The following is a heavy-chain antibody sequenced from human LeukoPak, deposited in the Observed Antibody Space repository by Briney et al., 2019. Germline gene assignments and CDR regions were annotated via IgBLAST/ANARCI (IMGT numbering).Heavy chain of an antibody. Sequence: PSETLSLTCTVSGGSISNYYWNWIRQPPGKGLELIGYIYYSGSTNYNPSLKSRVTISVDTSKNQFSLKLSSVTAADTAVYYCARGVSDYSYFARYYFDYWGQGTLVTVSS. D-gene: IGHD4-11*01. CDR3: ARGVSDYSYFARYYFDY. CDR2: IYYSGST. J-gene: IGHJ4*02. V-gene: IGHV4-59*01. CDR1: GGSISNYY.